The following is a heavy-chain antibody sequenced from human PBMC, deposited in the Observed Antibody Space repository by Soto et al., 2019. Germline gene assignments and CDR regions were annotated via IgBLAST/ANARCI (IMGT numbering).Heavy chain of an antibody. J-gene: IGHJ4*02. Sequence: ASVKVSCKASGYTFTNFGITWVRQAPGQGLEWMGWISAYNGNTNYAQKFQGRVTMTTDTSTSTAYMEVRSLRFDDTAVYYCARGANPIDYWGEGTLVTVSS. CDR3: ARGANPIDY. CDR1: GYTFTNFG. V-gene: IGHV1-18*01. CDR2: ISAYNGNT.